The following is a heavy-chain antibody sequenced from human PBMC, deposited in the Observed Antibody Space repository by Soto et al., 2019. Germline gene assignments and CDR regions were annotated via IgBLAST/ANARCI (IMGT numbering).Heavy chain of an antibody. D-gene: IGHD3-10*01. Sequence: SETLSLTCTVSGGSISSSSYYWGWIRQPPGKGLEWIGSIYYSGSTYYNPSLKSRVTISVDTSKNQFSLKLSSVTAADTAVYYCARHSVTGGGLLWFGELFGAGESPFKFDYWGQGTLVTVSS. CDR1: GGSISSSSYY. J-gene: IGHJ4*02. CDR2: IYYSGST. V-gene: IGHV4-39*01. CDR3: ARHSVTGGGLLWFGELFGAGESPFKFDY.